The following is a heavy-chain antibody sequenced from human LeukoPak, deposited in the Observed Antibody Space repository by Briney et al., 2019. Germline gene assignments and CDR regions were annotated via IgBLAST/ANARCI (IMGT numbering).Heavy chain of an antibody. V-gene: IGHV4-61*01. Sequence: PSETLSLTCTVSGGSVSGGSYRWTWIRQPPGKALEWNGYIYYTGNTNYNPSLKSRVTISIDTSKNHYSLKLNSVTAADTAVYYCARLGLFTTETTDYWGQGTLVTVSS. CDR2: IYYTGNT. CDR3: ARLGLFTTETTDY. J-gene: IGHJ4*02. CDR1: GGSVSGGSYR. D-gene: IGHD1-1*01.